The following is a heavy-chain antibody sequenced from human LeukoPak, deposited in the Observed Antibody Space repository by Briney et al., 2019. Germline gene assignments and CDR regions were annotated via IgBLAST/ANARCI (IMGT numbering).Heavy chain of an antibody. CDR3: TRDLRTNWFDP. CDR2: IYYSGST. V-gene: IGHV4-59*01. D-gene: IGHD3/OR15-3a*01. J-gene: IGHJ5*02. CDR1: GGSISSYY. Sequence: SETLSLTCTVSGGSISSYYWSWIRQPPGKGLEWIGYIYYSGSTNYNPSLKSRVTISVDTSKNQFSLKLSSVTAADTAVYYCTRDLRTNWFDPWGHGTLVTVSS.